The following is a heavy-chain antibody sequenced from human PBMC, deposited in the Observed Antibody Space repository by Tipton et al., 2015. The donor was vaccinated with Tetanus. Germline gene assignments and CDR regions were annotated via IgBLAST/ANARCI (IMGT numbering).Heavy chain of an antibody. D-gene: IGHD3-3*01. CDR1: GGSVRSGDYQ. J-gene: IGHJ4*02. CDR2: ISYRGRT. CDR3: ARANYNFPKKGPFDS. V-gene: IGHV4-61*08. Sequence: LRLSCTVSGGSVRSGDYQWNWIRQPPGKGLEWLAYISYRGRTNSNYALKSRITISLDTSKNQISLKLTCVTAADTAVYYCARANYNFPKKGPFDSWGQGTLVIVSS.